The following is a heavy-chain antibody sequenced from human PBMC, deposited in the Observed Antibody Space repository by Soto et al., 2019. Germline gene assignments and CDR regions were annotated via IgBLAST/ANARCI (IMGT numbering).Heavy chain of an antibody. J-gene: IGHJ4*02. Sequence: EVQLVESGGGLVQPGGSLRLSCAASEFTFSSYWMHWVRQVPGKGLVWVSGINGDGRSATYADSVKGRFTISRDNAENTLYLQMNSLRAEDTAVYYCARGSGSYYAYWGQGTLVTVSS. CDR3: ARGSGSYYAY. CDR2: INGDGRSA. D-gene: IGHD1-26*01. CDR1: EFTFSSYW. V-gene: IGHV3-74*01.